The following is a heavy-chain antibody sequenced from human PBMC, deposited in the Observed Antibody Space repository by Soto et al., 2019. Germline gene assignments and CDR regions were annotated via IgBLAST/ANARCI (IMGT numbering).Heavy chain of an antibody. CDR2: IDPSDSYT. V-gene: IGHV5-10-1*01. CDR3: ARTDYSIAARPGAFDI. J-gene: IGHJ3*02. Sequence: PGESLKISCKGSGYSFTSYWISWVRQMPGKGLEWMGRIDPSDSYTNYSPSFQGHVTISADKSTSTAYLQWSSLKASDTAMYYCARTDYSIAARPGAFDIWGQGTMVTVSS. D-gene: IGHD6-6*01. CDR1: GYSFTSYW.